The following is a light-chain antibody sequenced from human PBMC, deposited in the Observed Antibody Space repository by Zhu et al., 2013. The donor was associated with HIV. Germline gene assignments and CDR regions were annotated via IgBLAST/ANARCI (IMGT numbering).Light chain of an antibody. CDR1: QSVRSY. Sequence: EIVLTQSPATLALSPGERATLSCRASQSVRSYLAWYQQKVGQAPRLLIYGAFSRATGIPDRFSGSGSGTDFTLTISRLEPEDFALYFCQSYDNSAALTFGAGTEVEI. V-gene: IGKV3-20*01. CDR2: GAF. J-gene: IGKJ4*01. CDR3: QSYDNSAALT.